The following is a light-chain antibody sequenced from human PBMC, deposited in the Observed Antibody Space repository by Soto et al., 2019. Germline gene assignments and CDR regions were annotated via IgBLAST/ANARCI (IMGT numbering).Light chain of an antibody. CDR2: VNS. V-gene: IGLV1-40*01. Sequence: QSVLTQPPSVSGAPGQRVTISCTGSSSKIGAGYDVHWYQQLPGTAPKLLIYVNSNRPSGVPDRFSGSKSGTSASLAITGLQAEDEADYYCQSYDSSLSAVVFGGGTKVTVL. J-gene: IGLJ2*01. CDR3: QSYDSSLSAVV. CDR1: SSKIGAGYD.